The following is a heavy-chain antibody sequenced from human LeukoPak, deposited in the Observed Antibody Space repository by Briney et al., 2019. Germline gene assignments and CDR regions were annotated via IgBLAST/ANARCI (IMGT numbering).Heavy chain of an antibody. D-gene: IGHD3-22*01. CDR1: GYTFTGYY. CDR2: INPNSGGT. V-gene: IGHV1-2*02. J-gene: IGHJ4*02. CDR3: AREAGDDSSGLDY. Sequence: ASVKVSSKASGYTFTGYYMHWVRQAPGQGLEWMGWINPNSGGTNYAQKFQGRVTMTRDTSISTAYMELSRLRSDDTAVYYCAREAGDDSSGLDYWGQGTLVTASS.